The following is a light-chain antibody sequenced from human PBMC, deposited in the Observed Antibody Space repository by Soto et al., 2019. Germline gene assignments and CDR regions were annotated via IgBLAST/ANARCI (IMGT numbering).Light chain of an antibody. CDR3: QQGYSTHT. CDR1: QSISSY. J-gene: IGKJ2*01. CDR2: AAS. V-gene: IGKV1-39*01. Sequence: DIQMTQSPSSLSVSVGDRVTITCRASQSISSYLNWYQQKPGKAPTLLIYAASSLQSGVTSRFSGSGSGTDFTLPISSLQPEDFATYYCQQGYSTHTFGQGTKLEIK.